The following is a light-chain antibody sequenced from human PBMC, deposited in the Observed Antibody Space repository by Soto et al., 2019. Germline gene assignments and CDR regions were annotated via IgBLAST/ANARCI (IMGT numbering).Light chain of an antibody. Sequence: TAKLSVSPGARSTLSSRASQSVSNYLAWYQQKPGQAPRLLIYDASSRATGIPARFSGSGSGTDFTLTISSLEPEDFAVYYCQQCRYWPTTFGQGTRLAI. CDR1: QSVSNY. CDR2: DAS. V-gene: IGKV3-11*01. CDR3: QQCRYWPTT. J-gene: IGKJ5*01.